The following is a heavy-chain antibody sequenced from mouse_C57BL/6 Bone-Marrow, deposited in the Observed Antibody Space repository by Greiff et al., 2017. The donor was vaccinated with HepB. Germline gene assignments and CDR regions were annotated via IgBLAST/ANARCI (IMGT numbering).Heavy chain of an antibody. CDR2: IDPENGDT. D-gene: IGHD2-5*01. J-gene: IGHJ2*01. Sequence: EVMLVESGAELVRPGASVKLSCTASGFNIKDDYMHWVKQRPDQGLEWIGWIDPENGDTEYASKFQGKATITADTSSNTAYLQLSSLTSEDTAVYYCTAYYSNYFDYWGQGTTLTVSS. CDR1: GFNIKDDY. V-gene: IGHV14-4*01. CDR3: TAYYSNYFDY.